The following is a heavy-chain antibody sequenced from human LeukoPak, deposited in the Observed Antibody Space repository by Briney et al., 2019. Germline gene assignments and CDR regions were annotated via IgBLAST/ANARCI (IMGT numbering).Heavy chain of an antibody. V-gene: IGHV3-11*06. D-gene: IGHD3-22*01. CDR2: ISSSSSYT. Sequence: PGGSLRLSCAASGFTFSDYYMSWIRQAPGKGLEWVSYISSSSSYTNYADSVKGRFTISRDNAKNSLYLQMNSLRAEDTAVYYCARGRTGYYDSSGYPDYWGQGTLVTVSS. J-gene: IGHJ4*02. CDR3: ARGRTGYYDSSGYPDY. CDR1: GFTFSDYY.